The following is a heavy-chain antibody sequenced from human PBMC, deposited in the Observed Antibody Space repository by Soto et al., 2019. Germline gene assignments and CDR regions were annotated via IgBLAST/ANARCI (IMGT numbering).Heavy chain of an antibody. D-gene: IGHD2-2*01. J-gene: IGHJ6*02. Sequence: GGSLRLSCAASGFTFSSYGMHWVRQAPGKGLEWVAVISYDGSNKYYADSVKGRFTISRDNSKNTLYLQMNSLRAEDTAVYYCAKRKDFGVDLYGMDVWGQGTTVTVSS. V-gene: IGHV3-30*18. CDR2: ISYDGSNK. CDR3: AKRKDFGVDLYGMDV. CDR1: GFTFSSYG.